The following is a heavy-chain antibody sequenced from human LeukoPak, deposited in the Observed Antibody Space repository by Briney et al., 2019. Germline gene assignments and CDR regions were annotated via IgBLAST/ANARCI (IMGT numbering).Heavy chain of an antibody. CDR3: ARHAPGGYYYMDV. J-gene: IGHJ6*03. D-gene: IGHD2-2*01. V-gene: IGHV4-34*01. CDR1: GGSFSGYY. Sequence: SETLSLTCAVYGGSFSGYYWSWIRQPPGKGLEWIGEINHSGSTNYNPSLKSRVTISVDTSKNQFSLKLSSVTAADTAVYYCARHAPGGYYYMDVWGKGTTVTVSS. CDR2: INHSGST.